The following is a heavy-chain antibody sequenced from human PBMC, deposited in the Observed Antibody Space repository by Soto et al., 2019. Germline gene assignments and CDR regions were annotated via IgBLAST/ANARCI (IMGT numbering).Heavy chain of an antibody. V-gene: IGHV4-31*03. D-gene: IGHD6-13*01. CDR1: GGSISSGGYY. J-gene: IGHJ5*02. Sequence: QVQLQESGPGLVKPSQTLSLTCTVSGGSISSGGYYWRWIRQHPGKGLEWIGYIYYSGSTYYNPSLKRRVTISVDTSKNQFSLKLSSVTAADTAVYYCARAAHYSSPFRWFDPWGQGTLVTVSS. CDR2: IYYSGST. CDR3: ARAAHYSSPFRWFDP.